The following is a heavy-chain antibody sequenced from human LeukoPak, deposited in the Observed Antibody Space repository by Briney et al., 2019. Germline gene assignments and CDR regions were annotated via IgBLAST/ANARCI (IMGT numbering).Heavy chain of an antibody. CDR2: INHSGST. V-gene: IGHV4-34*01. D-gene: IGHD6-13*01. J-gene: IGHJ4*02. CDR1: GGSFSGYY. CDR3: AGRTGIAAAADY. Sequence: SETLSLTCAVYGGSFSGYYWSWIRQPRGKGLEWIGEINHSGSTNYNPSLKSRVTISVDTSKNQFSLKLSSVTAADTAVYYCAGRTGIAAAADYWGQGTLVTVSS.